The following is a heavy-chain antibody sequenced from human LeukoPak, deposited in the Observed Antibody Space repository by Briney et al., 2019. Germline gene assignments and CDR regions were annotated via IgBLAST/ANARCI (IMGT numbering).Heavy chain of an antibody. V-gene: IGHV4-4*07. Sequence: SETLSLTCTVSGGSISGYYWSWIRQPSGKGLEWIGLIYSSGSTNYNPSLESRVTMSVDTSKHQFSLKLTSVTAADTAVYHCARDMHSFGYYFDYWGQGILVTVSS. J-gene: IGHJ4*02. CDR2: IYSSGST. CDR3: ARDMHSFGYYFDY. D-gene: IGHD5-18*01. CDR1: GGSISGYY.